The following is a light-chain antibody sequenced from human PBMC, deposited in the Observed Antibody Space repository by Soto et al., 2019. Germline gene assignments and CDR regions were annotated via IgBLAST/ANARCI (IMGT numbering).Light chain of an antibody. Sequence: QSALTQPRSVSGSPGQSVTVSCTGTSSDIGGYDFVSWYQQHPGKAPKLLIYDVTKRPAGVPDRFSGSKSDNTASLTISGLQTEDEADYYCCSYSGTYTCVLFGGGTQLTVL. V-gene: IGLV2-11*01. CDR1: SSDIGGYDF. CDR2: DVT. J-gene: IGLJ2*01. CDR3: CSYSGTYTCVL.